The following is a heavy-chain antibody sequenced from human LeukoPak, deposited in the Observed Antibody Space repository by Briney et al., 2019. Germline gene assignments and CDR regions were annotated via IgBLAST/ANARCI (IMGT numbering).Heavy chain of an antibody. CDR1: GFTFSSYS. CDR2: ISGSGDNT. J-gene: IGHJ3*01. D-gene: IGHD6-13*01. Sequence: GGSLRLSCAASGFTFSSYSMNWVRQAPGKGLEWVSAISGSGDNTYYAESVKGRFTISRDNSKNTVYLQMNNLRAEDTALYYCAKDSSGIAAASFNVWGQGTMVIVSS. CDR3: AKDSSGIAAASFNV. V-gene: IGHV3-23*01.